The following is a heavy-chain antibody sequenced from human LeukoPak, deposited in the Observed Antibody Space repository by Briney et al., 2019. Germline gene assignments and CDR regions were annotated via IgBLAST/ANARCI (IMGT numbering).Heavy chain of an antibody. CDR3: ARDPLPFGESYDAFDI. CDR2: VYSTGHT. CDR1: GDSLYY. D-gene: IGHD3-10*01. Sequence: SETLSLTCTVSGDSLYYWGWIRQPPGKGLEWIGSVYSTGHTNYNLSLKSRVTMSIDTSKNQLSLKLTSVTAADTAVYYCARDPLPFGESYDAFDIWGQGTMVTVSS. J-gene: IGHJ3*02. V-gene: IGHV4-4*08.